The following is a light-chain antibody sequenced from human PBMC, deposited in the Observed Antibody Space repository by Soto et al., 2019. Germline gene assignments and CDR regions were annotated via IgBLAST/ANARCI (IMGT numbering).Light chain of an antibody. CDR3: HQYGSSPGT. V-gene: IGKV3-20*01. CDR1: QSVTSNY. J-gene: IGKJ1*01. Sequence: TQCPATLSLSPGERATPSCWASQSVTSNYLAWYQQIPGQAPRLLIFGASIRATGLPDRFSGSGSGTDFTLTISRLEPEDFAVYYCHQYGSSPGTFGQGTKVDIK. CDR2: GAS.